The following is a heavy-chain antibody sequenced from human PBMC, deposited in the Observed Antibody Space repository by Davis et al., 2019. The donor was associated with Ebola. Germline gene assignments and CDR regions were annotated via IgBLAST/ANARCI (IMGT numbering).Heavy chain of an antibody. CDR3: ARVNWGSASFDF. CDR2: ISTSSSTI. J-gene: IGHJ4*02. D-gene: IGHD7-27*01. CDR1: GFTFSTYN. Sequence: PGGSLRLSCAASGFTFSTYNINWVRQAPGKGLEWVSHISTSSSTIYYADSVKGRFTISRDNVKNSVYLQMNSLRDEDTAVYYCARVNWGSASFDFWGQGTLVTVSS. V-gene: IGHV3-48*02.